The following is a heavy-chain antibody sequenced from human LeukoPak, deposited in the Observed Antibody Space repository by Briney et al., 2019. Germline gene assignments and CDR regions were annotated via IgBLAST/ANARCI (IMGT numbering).Heavy chain of an antibody. CDR2: IWVVGSNK. CDR3: AKDEYIVGVPAATANWFDP. J-gene: IGHJ5*02. Sequence: GGSLRLSCAASGFTVIDNYMSWGRQAPGKGLEWVAFIWVVGSNKYYADSVEGLFTISRDNSKNTLYVQMNSLRAEDTAVYYCAKDEYIVGVPAATANWFDPSGQGTLVTVSS. D-gene: IGHD2-2*01. V-gene: IGHV3-30*02. CDR1: GFTVIDNY.